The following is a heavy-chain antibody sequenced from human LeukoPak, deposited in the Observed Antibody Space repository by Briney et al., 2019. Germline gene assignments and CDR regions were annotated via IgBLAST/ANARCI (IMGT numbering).Heavy chain of an antibody. D-gene: IGHD1-26*01. Sequence: PSETLSLTCTVSGGSISSYYWSWIRQPPGEGLEWIGYIYYSGSTNYNPSLKSRVTISVDTSKNQFSLKLSSVTAADTAVYYCARQDSGSWYYFDYWGQGTLVTVSS. CDR3: ARQDSGSWYYFDY. V-gene: IGHV4-59*01. CDR1: GGSISSYY. J-gene: IGHJ4*02. CDR2: IYYSGST.